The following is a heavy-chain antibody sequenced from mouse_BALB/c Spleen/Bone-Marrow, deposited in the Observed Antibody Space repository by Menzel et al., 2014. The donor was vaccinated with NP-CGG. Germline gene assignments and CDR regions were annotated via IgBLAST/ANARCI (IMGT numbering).Heavy chain of an antibody. V-gene: IGHV5-6-2*01. CDR3: ARRAFYALDY. CDR1: GFTFSTYY. CDR2: IYTNDGST. J-gene: IGHJ4*01. Sequence: EVKLVGSGGGLVKVGESLKLSCAASGFTFSTYYMSWVRQTPEKRLELVAAIYTNDGSTYYPDTVKGRFAISRDNAKNTLYLQMSSLKSEDTALYYCARRAFYALDYWGQGTSVTVSS.